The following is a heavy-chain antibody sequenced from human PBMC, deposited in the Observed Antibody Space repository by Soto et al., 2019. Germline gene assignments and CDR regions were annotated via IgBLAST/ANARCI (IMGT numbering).Heavy chain of an antibody. J-gene: IGHJ4*02. Sequence: SQTLSLTCAISGDSVSNNRAAWNWIRQSPSRGLEWLGRTYYRSQWNNNYAASVKSRITIRSDASKNQFSLQLNSVTPEDTAIYYCARDPPDFHSAFDSWGQGTLVTVSS. D-gene: IGHD4-4*01. CDR3: ARDPPDFHSAFDS. CDR2: TYYRSQWNN. CDR1: GDSVSNNRAA. V-gene: IGHV6-1*01.